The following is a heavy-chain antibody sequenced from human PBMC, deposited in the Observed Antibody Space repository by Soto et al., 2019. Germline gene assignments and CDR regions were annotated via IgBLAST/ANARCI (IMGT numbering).Heavy chain of an antibody. D-gene: IGHD5-18*01. V-gene: IGHV3-23*01. J-gene: IGHJ3*02. CDR3: AKDTVMVAAGGAFDI. CDR1: GFTFTNYA. CDR2: ISGSGGST. Sequence: GGSLRLSCAASGFTFTNYAMSWVRQAPGTGLEWVSAISGSGGSTYYADSVKGRFTISRDNSKNTLYLQMNSLRAEDTAVYYCAKDTVMVAAGGAFDIWGQGTMVTVSS.